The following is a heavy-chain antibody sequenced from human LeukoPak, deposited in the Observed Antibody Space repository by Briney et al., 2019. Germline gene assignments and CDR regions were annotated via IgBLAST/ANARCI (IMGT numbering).Heavy chain of an antibody. CDR3: AKAVSGKYSSGYPSPGFDY. Sequence: GGSLRLSCAASGFTFSSYAMSWVRQAPGKGLEWVSAISGSGGSTYYADSVKGRFTISRDNSKNTLHLQMNSLRAEDTAVYYCAKAVSGKYSSGYPSPGFDYWGQGTLVTVSS. D-gene: IGHD3-22*01. CDR2: ISGSGGST. V-gene: IGHV3-23*01. CDR1: GFTFSSYA. J-gene: IGHJ4*02.